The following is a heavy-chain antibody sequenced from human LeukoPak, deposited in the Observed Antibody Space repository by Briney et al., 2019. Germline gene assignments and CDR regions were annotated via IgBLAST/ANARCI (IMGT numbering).Heavy chain of an antibody. J-gene: IGHJ4*02. CDR3: ARGISSTAFDL. D-gene: IGHD6-13*01. Sequence: TLSLTSTVSGVSPCRGSYYWSWIRRPPGKGLGWFGGIYTTWTTKYDPSLASRVTISADTSENQFSLRLNSVSAADTALYSCARGISSTAFDLWGQGTLVTVSS. CDR2: IYTTWTT. CDR1: GVSPCRGSYY. V-gene: IGHV4-61*02.